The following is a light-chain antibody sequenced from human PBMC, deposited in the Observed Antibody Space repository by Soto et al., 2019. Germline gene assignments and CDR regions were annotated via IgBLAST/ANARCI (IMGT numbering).Light chain of an antibody. CDR2: GNS. CDR1: SSNIGAGYD. J-gene: IGLJ2*01. CDR3: QSYDSSLSRAV. V-gene: IGLV1-40*01. Sequence: QSVLTQPPSVSGAPGQRVTISCTGSSSNIGAGYDVHWYQQLPGTAPKLLIFGNSNRPSGVPDRFSGSKSGTSASLAITGLQAEDEADYHCQSYDSSLSRAVFGGGTKLTVL.